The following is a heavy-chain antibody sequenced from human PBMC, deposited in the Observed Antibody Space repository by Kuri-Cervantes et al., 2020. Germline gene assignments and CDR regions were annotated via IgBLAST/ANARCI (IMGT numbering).Heavy chain of an antibody. V-gene: IGHV1-2*02. D-gene: IGHD3-22*01. Sequence: ASVKVSCKASGYTFTSYDIHWVRQATGQGLEWMGWINPNSGGTNYAQKFEGRVTMTRDTSISTAYMEMSRLRSDDTAVYYCARGLVYYDSSGHQRSAEYFQHWGQGTLVTVSS. J-gene: IGHJ1*01. CDR2: INPNSGGT. CDR3: ARGLVYYDSSGHQRSAEYFQH. CDR1: GYTFTSYD.